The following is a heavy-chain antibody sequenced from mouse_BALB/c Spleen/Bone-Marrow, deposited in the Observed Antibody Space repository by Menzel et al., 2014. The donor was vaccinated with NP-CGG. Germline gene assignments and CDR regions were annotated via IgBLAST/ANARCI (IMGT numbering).Heavy chain of an antibody. Sequence: QVQLKESGAELAKPGASVKMSCKASGYTFTSYWMHWVKQRPGQGLEWIGYINPSTGYTEHNQRFKDKATLTADESSSTAYMQLSSLTSEDSAVYYCARRGDSSGYPFAYWGQGTLVTVSA. CDR3: ARRGDSSGYPFAY. CDR2: INPSTGYT. V-gene: IGHV1-7*01. CDR1: GYTFTSYW. J-gene: IGHJ3*01. D-gene: IGHD3-2*01.